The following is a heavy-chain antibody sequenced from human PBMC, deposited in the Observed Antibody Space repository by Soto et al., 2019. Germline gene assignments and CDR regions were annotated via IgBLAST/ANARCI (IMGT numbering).Heavy chain of an antibody. CDR1: GFTFSSYG. CDR2: ISYDGSNK. J-gene: IGHJ4*02. V-gene: IGHV3-30*18. Sequence: QVQLVESGGGVVQPGRSLRLSCAASGFTFSSYGMHWVRQAPGKGLVWVAVISYDGSNKYYADSVKGRFTISRDNSKNTLYLQMNSLRAEDTAVYYCAKDAIVVVTANQFDYWGQGTLVTVSS. CDR3: AKDAIVVVTANQFDY. D-gene: IGHD2-21*02.